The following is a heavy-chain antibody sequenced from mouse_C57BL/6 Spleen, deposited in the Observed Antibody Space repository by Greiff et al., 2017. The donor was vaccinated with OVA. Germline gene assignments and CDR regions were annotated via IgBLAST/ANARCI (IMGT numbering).Heavy chain of an antibody. CDR1: GFSLTSYG. CDR3: ARHAPFYDYDDGYAMDY. CDR2: IWSDGST. D-gene: IGHD2-4*01. J-gene: IGHJ4*01. Sequence: VKLMESGPGLVAPSQSLSITCTVSGFSLTSYGVHWVRQPPGKGLEWLVVIWSDGSTTYNSALKSRLSISKDNSKSQVFLKMNSLQTDDTAMYYCARHAPFYDYDDGYAMDYWGQGTSVTVSS. V-gene: IGHV2-6-1*01.